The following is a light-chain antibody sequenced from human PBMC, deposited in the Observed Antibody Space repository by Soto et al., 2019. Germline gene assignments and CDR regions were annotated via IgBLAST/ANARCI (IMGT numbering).Light chain of an antibody. J-gene: IGKJ1*01. Sequence: IQMTQSPSTLSASVGDTVTITCRASQSISVSLAWYQQKPGKAPNLLIYDASTLQGGVPSRFSGSGSGTEFTLTVTSLQPEDFATYFCQQYDQYSTFGHGTKLDIK. CDR1: QSISVS. CDR2: DAS. V-gene: IGKV1-5*01. CDR3: QQYDQYST.